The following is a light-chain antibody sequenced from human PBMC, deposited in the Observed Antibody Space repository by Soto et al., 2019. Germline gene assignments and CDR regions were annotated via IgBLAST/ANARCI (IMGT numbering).Light chain of an antibody. J-gene: IGLJ3*02. Sequence: QAVVTQEPSFSVSPGRTVTLTCGLSSGSVSTSYYPSWYQQTPGQAPRTLIYSTNTRFSGVPDRFSVSILGNKAALTITGARADDESDYYCVLYMGSGVWVFGGGTKLTVL. CDR3: VLYMGSGVWV. CDR2: STN. CDR1: SGSVSTSYY. V-gene: IGLV8-61*01.